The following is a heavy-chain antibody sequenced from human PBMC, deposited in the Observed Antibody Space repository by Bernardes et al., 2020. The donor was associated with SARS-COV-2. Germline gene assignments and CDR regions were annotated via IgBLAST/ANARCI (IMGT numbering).Heavy chain of an antibody. V-gene: IGHV1-24*01. CDR1: GYTLTELS. Sequence: ASMKVSCKVSGYTLTELSMHWVRQAPGKGLEWMGGFDPEDGETIYAQKFQGRVTMTEDTSTDTAYTELSSLRSEDTAVYYCATSLALYDSSGVYYYYYGMDVWGQGTTVTVSS. J-gene: IGHJ6*02. D-gene: IGHD3-22*01. CDR3: ATSLALYDSSGVYYYYYGMDV. CDR2: FDPEDGET.